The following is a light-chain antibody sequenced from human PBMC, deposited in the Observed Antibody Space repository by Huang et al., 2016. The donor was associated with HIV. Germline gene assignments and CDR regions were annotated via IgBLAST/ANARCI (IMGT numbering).Light chain of an antibody. J-gene: IGKJ2*01. CDR1: ESVGSN. CDR2: DAS. V-gene: IGKV3-15*01. Sequence: MVMTQSPATLSVSPGERATLSCRASESVGSNLAWYQQKPGQAPRLLIFDASARASGFPARFSGSGFGTEFTLTISSLQSEDFAVYYCHHYSNWPPAYTFGQGTKLEIK. CDR3: HHYSNWPPAYT.